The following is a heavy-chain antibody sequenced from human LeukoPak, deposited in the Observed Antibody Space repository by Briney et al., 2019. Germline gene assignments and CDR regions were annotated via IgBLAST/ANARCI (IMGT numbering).Heavy chain of an antibody. V-gene: IGHV4-61*05. Sequence: SETLSLTCTVSGGSISSSSYYWGWIRQPPGKGLEWIGYIYYSGSTNYNPSLKSRVTISVDTSKNRFSLKLSSVTAADTAVYYCARAPYYYYYYMDVWGKGTTVTISS. J-gene: IGHJ6*03. CDR3: ARAPYYYYYYMDV. CDR1: GGSISSSSYY. CDR2: IYYSGST.